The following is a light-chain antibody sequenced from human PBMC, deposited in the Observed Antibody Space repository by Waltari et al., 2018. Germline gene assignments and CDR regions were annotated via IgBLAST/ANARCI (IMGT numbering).Light chain of an antibody. Sequence: DIQMTQSPSTLSASVGDRVTITCRAGLIISTWLVWYQQKPGKAPKLRIYKAAGVESGVPSGFSGCGSGTECTLTICGRRPDDCASYYCQRYNDYPLTFGGVTKVGIK. V-gene: IGKV1-5*03. CDR3: QRYNDYPLT. CDR2: KAA. J-gene: IGKJ4*01. CDR1: LIISTW.